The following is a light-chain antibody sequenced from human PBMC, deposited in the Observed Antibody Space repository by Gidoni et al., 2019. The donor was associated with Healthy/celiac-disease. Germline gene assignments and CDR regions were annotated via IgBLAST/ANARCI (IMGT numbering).Light chain of an antibody. CDR1: QSVLYSSNNKNY. CDR3: QQYYSTRPRN. Sequence: DIVMTQSPDSLAVSLGERATINCKSSQSVLYSSNNKNYLAWYQQKPGQPPKLLIYWASTRESGVPDRFSGSGSGTDFTLTISSLQAEDVAVYYCQQYYSTRPRNFGGGTKVEIK. V-gene: IGKV4-1*01. CDR2: WAS. J-gene: IGKJ4*01.